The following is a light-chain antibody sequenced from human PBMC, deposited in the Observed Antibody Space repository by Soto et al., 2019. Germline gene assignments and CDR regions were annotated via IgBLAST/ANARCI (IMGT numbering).Light chain of an antibody. CDR1: SSDVGSYNL. Sequence: QSALTQPASVSGSPGQSITISCTGTSSDVGSYNLVSWYQQHPGKAPKFMIYEGTKRPSGVSNRFSGSKSGNTASLTISGLQAEDEADYYCCSFAGSSTSVVFGGGTNLTVL. CDR3: CSFAGSSTSVV. CDR2: EGT. V-gene: IGLV2-23*01. J-gene: IGLJ2*01.